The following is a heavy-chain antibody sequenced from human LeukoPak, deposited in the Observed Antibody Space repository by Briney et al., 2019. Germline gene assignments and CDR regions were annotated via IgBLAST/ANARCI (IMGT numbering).Heavy chain of an antibody. D-gene: IGHD3-10*01. V-gene: IGHV7-4-1*01. CDR2: INTNTGDP. CDR1: GYSLTSYY. CDR3: ARSSRGVIGLLDY. J-gene: IGHJ4*02. Sequence: ASVKVSCKASGYSLTSYYMHWVRQAPGQGLEWMGWINTNTGDPAYARDFRGRFVLSVDTSVNTAYLEISGLKTEDTAVYYCARSSRGVIGLLDYWGQGALVAVSS.